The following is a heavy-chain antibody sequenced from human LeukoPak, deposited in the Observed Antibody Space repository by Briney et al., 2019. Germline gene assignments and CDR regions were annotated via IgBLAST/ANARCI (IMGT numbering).Heavy chain of an antibody. D-gene: IGHD3-10*01. V-gene: IGHV1-2*02. J-gene: IGHJ4*02. CDR1: GYTFAAHH. CDR2: ILPDGRDT. CDR3: SGRYGPGPV. Sequence: GASVKVSCKASGYTFAAHHIHWVRQAPGQGLEWMGWILPDGRDTKYSQKFQDRMTLTTDTSTNTAYMELNRLIPDDTAVYYCSGRYGPGPVWDQGTLISASP.